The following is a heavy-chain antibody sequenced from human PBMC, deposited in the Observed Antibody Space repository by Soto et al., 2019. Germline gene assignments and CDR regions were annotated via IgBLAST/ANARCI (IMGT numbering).Heavy chain of an antibody. Sequence: TSETLSLTCTVSGGSISSYYWSWIRQPPGKGLEWIGYIYYSGSTNYNPSLKSRVTISVDTSKNQFSLKLSSVTAADTAVYYCAREHGDYVLGWFDPWGQGTLVTVSS. J-gene: IGHJ5*02. V-gene: IGHV4-59*01. CDR3: AREHGDYVLGWFDP. CDR1: GGSISSYY. D-gene: IGHD4-17*01. CDR2: IYYSGST.